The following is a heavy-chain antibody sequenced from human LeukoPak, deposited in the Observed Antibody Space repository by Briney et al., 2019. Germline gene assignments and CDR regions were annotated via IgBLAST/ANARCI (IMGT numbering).Heavy chain of an antibody. CDR1: GFTFSSYG. D-gene: IGHD2/OR15-2a*01. CDR3: ARDVNTAYYYVMDV. J-gene: IGHJ6*02. CDR2: IWYDGSNK. Sequence: GGSLRLSCAASGFTFSSYGMHWVRQAPGKGLEWVAVIWYDGSNKYYAYSVKGRFTISRDNSNNTLYLQMNSLRAEDTAVYCCARDVNTAYYYVMDVWGQGTKVTVSS. V-gene: IGHV3-33*01.